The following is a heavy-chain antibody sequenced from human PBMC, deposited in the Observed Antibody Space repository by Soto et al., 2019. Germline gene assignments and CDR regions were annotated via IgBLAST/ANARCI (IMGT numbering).Heavy chain of an antibody. Sequence: QVQLVQSGAEVKKPGSSVKVSCKASGGTFSSYAISWVRQAPGQGLEWMGGIIPIFGTANYAQKFQGRVTITASESTSTAYMELSGLRSEDTAVYYCARVSRGELLMSGAFDIWGQGTMVTVSS. D-gene: IGHD1-26*01. J-gene: IGHJ3*02. CDR2: IIPIFGTA. CDR3: ARVSRGELLMSGAFDI. CDR1: GGTFSSYA. V-gene: IGHV1-69*01.